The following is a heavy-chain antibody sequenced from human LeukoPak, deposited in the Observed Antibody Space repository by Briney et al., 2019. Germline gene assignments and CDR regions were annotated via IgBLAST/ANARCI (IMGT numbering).Heavy chain of an antibody. V-gene: IGHV3-33*01. Sequence: GRSLRLSCAASGFTFSSYGMHWVRQAPGKGLEWVAVIWYDGSNKYYADSVKGRFTISRDNSKSTLYLQMNSLRAEDTALYYCARDWELTPLSDYWGQGTLVTVSS. CDR2: IWYDGSNK. CDR1: GFTFSSYG. J-gene: IGHJ4*02. D-gene: IGHD1-26*01. CDR3: ARDWELTPLSDY.